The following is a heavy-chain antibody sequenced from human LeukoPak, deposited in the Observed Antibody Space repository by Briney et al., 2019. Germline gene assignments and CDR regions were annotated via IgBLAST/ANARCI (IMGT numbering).Heavy chain of an antibody. V-gene: IGHV4-4*07. CDR1: GGSISGHY. J-gene: IGHJ2*01. CDR3: ARYFVPMPAAPKDRYFDL. CDR2: IHSSGDT. Sequence: ASETLSLTCTVSGGSISGHYWGWIRQPAGRGLEWIGRIHSSGDTNYNVSLKSRVSMSVDTSKNQFSLHLNSVTAADTALYYCARYFVPMPAAPKDRYFDLWGRGTLVTVSS. D-gene: IGHD2-8*01.